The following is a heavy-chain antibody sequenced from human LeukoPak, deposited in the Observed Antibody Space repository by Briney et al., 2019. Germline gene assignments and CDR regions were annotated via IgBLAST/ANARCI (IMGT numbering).Heavy chain of an antibody. CDR3: AKGGTGEVTNFDY. J-gene: IGHJ4*02. Sequence: HPGGSLRLSCAASGFNFGSYGMHWVRQAPGKGLKWVSFIRYDETNRYYADSVKGRFTISRDNSKSTLYLQMNSLRAEDTAFYYCAKGGTGEVTNFDYWGQGTLVTVSS. D-gene: IGHD3-16*01. CDR2: IRYDETNR. CDR1: GFNFGSYG. V-gene: IGHV3-30*02.